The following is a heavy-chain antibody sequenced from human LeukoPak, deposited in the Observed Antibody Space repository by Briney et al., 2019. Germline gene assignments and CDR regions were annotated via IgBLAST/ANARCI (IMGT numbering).Heavy chain of an antibody. CDR3: ARLRTGDLDYTMDV. J-gene: IGHJ6*02. CDR2: IYYTGTT. Sequence: KPSETLSLTCTVSGGSISSSSYYWGWIRQPPGLGLEWIGSIYYTGTTYYTPSLKGRITISVDTSANQFSLNLNSVTAADTAVYYCARLRTGDLDYTMDVWGQGTTVTVSS. D-gene: IGHD1-1*01. CDR1: GGSISSSSYY. V-gene: IGHV4-39*01.